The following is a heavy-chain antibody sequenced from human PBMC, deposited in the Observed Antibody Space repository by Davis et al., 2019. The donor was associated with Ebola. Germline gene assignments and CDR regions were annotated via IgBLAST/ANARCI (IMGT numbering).Heavy chain of an antibody. CDR2: ISWNSGSI. D-gene: IGHD6-19*01. Sequence: GGSLRLSCAASGFTFDDYAMHWVRQAPGKGLEWVSGISWNSGSIGYADSVKGRFTISRDNAKNTLYLQMNSLTAEDTAVYYCARKTDYSSAEDAFDIWGQGTMVTVSS. V-gene: IGHV3-9*01. CDR3: ARKTDYSSAEDAFDI. CDR1: GFTFDDYA. J-gene: IGHJ3*02.